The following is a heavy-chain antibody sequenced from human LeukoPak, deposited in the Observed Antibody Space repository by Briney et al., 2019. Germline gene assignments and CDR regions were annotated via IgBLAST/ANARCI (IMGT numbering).Heavy chain of an antibody. D-gene: IGHD3-22*01. CDR2: ISGSGGST. CDR3: AKVRSSYDSSGYAAGAYFDY. CDR1: GFTFSSYA. J-gene: IGHJ4*02. Sequence: QSGGSLRLSCAASGFTFSSYAMSWVRQAPGKGREWGSAISGSGGSTYYADSVEGRFTISGDNSKNTLYLQMNSLRAEDTAVYYCAKVRSSYDSSGYAAGAYFDYWGQGTLVTVSS. V-gene: IGHV3-23*01.